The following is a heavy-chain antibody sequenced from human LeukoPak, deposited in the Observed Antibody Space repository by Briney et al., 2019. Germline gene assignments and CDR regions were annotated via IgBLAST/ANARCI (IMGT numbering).Heavy chain of an antibody. Sequence: VGSLRLSCVASGVTFSSHWMHWVRQAPGKGLVWVSHIKSDGSFTNYADSVKGRFTISRDNAKNTLYLQMNSVRPEETAVYYCARGTGAFDIWGQGTKVTVSS. CDR3: ARGTGAFDI. D-gene: IGHD1-1*01. J-gene: IGHJ3*02. CDR2: IKSDGSFT. CDR1: GVTFSSHW. V-gene: IGHV3-74*01.